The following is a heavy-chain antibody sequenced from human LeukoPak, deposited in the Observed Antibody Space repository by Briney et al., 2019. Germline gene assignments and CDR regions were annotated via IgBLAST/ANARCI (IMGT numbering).Heavy chain of an antibody. CDR1: GYTFTHFG. V-gene: IGHV1-18*01. Sequence: ASVKVSCKASGYTFTHFGVSWVRQAPAQGLEWVAWISPHNGDTNFAQRFQGRVTLTTDTSTNTAYMELGSLRSDDTAVYYCARDRYGRGWSDYYYYGMDVWGQGTTVTVSS. J-gene: IGHJ6*02. CDR2: ISPHNGDT. CDR3: ARDRYGRGWSDYYYYGMDV. D-gene: IGHD6-19*01.